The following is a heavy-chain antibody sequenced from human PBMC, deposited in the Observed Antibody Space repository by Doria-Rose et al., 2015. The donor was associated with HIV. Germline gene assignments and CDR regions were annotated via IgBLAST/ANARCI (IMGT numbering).Heavy chain of an antibody. CDR2: IFYTGST. J-gene: IGHJ4*02. CDR3: ARVLSGTYDY. V-gene: IGHV4-59*01. CDR1: GGSISHYY. Sequence: QVQLQESGPGLVKPSETLSLTCSVSGGSISHYYWSWIRQPPGKGLEYIGDIFYTGSTNYSSSLKSRVSISTDTSKNKFSLRLSSVTAADTAVYYCARVLSGTYDYWGQGTLVTVSS. D-gene: IGHD1-26*01.